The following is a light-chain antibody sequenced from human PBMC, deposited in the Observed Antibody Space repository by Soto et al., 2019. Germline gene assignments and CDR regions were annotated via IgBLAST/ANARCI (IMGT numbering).Light chain of an antibody. CDR1: QSVSNNY. V-gene: IGKV3-20*01. J-gene: IGKJ1*01. CDR3: QQYGSSGT. CDR2: GAS. Sequence: EIVLTQSPGTLCLSPWERATRSFMASQSVSNNYLAWYQQKPGQAPRLLIYGASNRATGIPDRFSGSGSGTDFTLTISRLEPEDFAVYYCQQYGSSGTFGQGTKVDIK.